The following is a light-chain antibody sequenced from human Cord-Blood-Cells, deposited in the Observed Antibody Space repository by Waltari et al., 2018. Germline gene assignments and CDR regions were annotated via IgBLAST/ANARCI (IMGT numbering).Light chain of an antibody. J-gene: IGKJ1*01. CDR1: QSVLYSPNNKNY. CDR2: WAS. CDR3: QQYYSTPPT. V-gene: IGKV4-1*01. Sequence: DIVLTQSPDSLAVSLGERATINCKSSQSVLYSPNNKNYLAWYQQKPGQPPKLLIYWASTRESGVPDRFSGSGSGTDFTLTISSLQAEDVAVYYCQQYYSTPPTFGQGTKVEIK.